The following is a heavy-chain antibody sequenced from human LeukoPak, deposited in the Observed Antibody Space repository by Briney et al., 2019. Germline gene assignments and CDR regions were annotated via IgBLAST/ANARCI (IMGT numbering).Heavy chain of an antibody. Sequence: GGSPRLSCAASGFTYSSYSMNWVRQAPGKGLEWVSYISSSSSTIYYADTVKGRFTISRDNAKNSLYLQMNSLRAEDTAVYYCARDALWFGVYYYYMDVWGKGTTVTVSS. V-gene: IGHV3-48*04. CDR2: ISSSSSTI. D-gene: IGHD3-10*01. CDR3: ARDALWFGVYYYYMDV. CDR1: GFTYSSYS. J-gene: IGHJ6*03.